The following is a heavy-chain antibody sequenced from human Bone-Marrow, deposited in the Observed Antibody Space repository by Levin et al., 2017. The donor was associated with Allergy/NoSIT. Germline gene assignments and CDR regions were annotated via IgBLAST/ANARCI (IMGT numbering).Heavy chain of an antibody. CDR2: IYHSGST. CDR1: GGSISSSNW. J-gene: IGHJ4*02. D-gene: IGHD3-10*01. CDR3: ASRITMVRGVISHFDY. Sequence: RSQTLSLTCAVSGGSISSSNWWSWVRQPPGKGLEWIGEIYHSGSTNYNPSLKSRVTISVDKSKNQFSLKLSSVTAADTAVYYCASRITMVRGVISHFDYWGQGTLVTVSS. V-gene: IGHV4-4*02.